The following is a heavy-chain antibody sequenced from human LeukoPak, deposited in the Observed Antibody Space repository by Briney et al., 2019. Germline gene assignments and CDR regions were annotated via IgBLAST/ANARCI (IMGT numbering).Heavy chain of an antibody. J-gene: IGHJ3*02. CDR1: GGSISSYY. CDR2: IYYSGST. Sequence: SETLSLTCTVSGGSISSYYWSWIRQPPGQGLEWIGYIYYSGSTNYNPSLKSRVTISVDTSKNQFSLKLSSVTAADTAVYYCARVLSSGWYRGDAFDIWGQGTMVTVSS. CDR3: ARVLSSGWYRGDAFDI. V-gene: IGHV4-59*01. D-gene: IGHD6-19*01.